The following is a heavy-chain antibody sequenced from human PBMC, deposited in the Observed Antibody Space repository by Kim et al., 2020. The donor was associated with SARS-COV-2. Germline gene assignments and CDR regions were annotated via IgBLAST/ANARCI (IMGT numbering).Heavy chain of an antibody. J-gene: IGHJ5*02. CDR3: ARRGTRAMSTLLDP. CDR2: LYYGGST. CDR1: GGSISSSSGYY. D-gene: IGHD3-16*01. V-gene: IGHV4-39*01. Sequence: SETLSLTCTVSGGSISSSSGYYWGWLRQPPGKGLEWIGDLYYGGSTYYNPSLKSRVTISADTSKNQFYLNLSSVTAADTAVYYCARRGTRAMSTLLDPGGQGTLITVAS.